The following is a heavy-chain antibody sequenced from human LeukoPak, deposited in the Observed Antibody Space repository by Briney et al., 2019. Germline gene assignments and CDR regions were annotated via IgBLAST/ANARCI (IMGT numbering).Heavy chain of an antibody. J-gene: IGHJ5*02. CDR2: ISSSSSYI. D-gene: IGHD3-10*01. CDR3: VVYGSGSYYHQNWFDP. V-gene: IGHV3-21*01. Sequence: PGGSLRLSCAASGFTFSSYSMNWVRQAPGKGLEWVSSISSSSSYIYYADSVKGRFTISRDNAKNSLYLQMNSLRAEDTAVYYCVVYGSGSYYHQNWFDPWGQGTLVTVSS. CDR1: GFTFSSYS.